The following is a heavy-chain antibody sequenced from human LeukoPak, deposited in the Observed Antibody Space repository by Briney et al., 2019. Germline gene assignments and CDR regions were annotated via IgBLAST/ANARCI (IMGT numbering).Heavy chain of an antibody. Sequence: GGSLRLSCAASGFTFSSYSMNWVRQAPGKGLEWVSSISSSSSYIYYADSVKGRFTISRDDSKNTLYLQMNNLRAEDTAVYYCAKDQGPTYCGGDCSYFDYWGQGTLVTVSS. CDR1: GFTFSSYS. D-gene: IGHD2-21*02. CDR3: AKDQGPTYCGGDCSYFDY. J-gene: IGHJ4*02. V-gene: IGHV3-21*04. CDR2: ISSSSSYI.